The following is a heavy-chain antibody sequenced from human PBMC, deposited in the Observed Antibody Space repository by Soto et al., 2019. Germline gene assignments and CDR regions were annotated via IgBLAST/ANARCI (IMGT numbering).Heavy chain of an antibody. D-gene: IGHD1-7*01. V-gene: IGHV3-33*01. CDR2: IWYDGSNN. CDR1: GSIFSGDG. CDR3: ARDGIGGTVFRGFCDY. Sequence: QKYLVESGGGVVQPGGSLRLSCVASGSIFSGDGMHWVRQAPGKRLEWVAVIWYDGSNNYYADSVKGRFTISRDNSKYMLYLQMDSLRAEDTAVYYSARDGIGGTVFRGFCDYWGQGTLVTVSS. J-gene: IGHJ4*02.